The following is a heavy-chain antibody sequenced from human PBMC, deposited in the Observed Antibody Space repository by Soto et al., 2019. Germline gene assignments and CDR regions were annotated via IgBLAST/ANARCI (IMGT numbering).Heavy chain of an antibody. CDR2: IKSKTDGGTT. CDR1: GFTFSNAW. J-gene: IGHJ4*02. V-gene: IGHV3-15*01. CDR3: TTGSTSTKNY. D-gene: IGHD6-6*01. Sequence: EVQLVESGGGLVIPGGSLRLSCAASGFTFSNAWLSWVRQAPGKGLEWVGRIKSKTDGGTTDYTAPEKGRFTISRDDSKNTLYLQMNSLKIEDTAVYYCTTGSTSTKNYWGQGTLVTVSS.